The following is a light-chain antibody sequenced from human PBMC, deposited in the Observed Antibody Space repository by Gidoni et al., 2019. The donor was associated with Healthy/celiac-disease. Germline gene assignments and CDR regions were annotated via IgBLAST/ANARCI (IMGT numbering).Light chain of an antibody. CDR3: QQYGSSPLFT. Sequence: IVLPQSPGTLSLSPGERATLSCRASQSVSSSYLAWYQQKPGQAPRLLIYGASSRAPGIPDRCSGGGSWTDFSLTISRLEPEDFAVYYCQQYGSSPLFTFGPGTKVDIK. CDR2: GAS. V-gene: IGKV3-20*01. CDR1: QSVSSSY. J-gene: IGKJ3*01.